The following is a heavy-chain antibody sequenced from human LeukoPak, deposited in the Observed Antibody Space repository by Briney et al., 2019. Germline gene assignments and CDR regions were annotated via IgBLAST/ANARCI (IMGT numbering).Heavy chain of an antibody. Sequence: SETLSLTCAVYGGSFSGYYWSWIRQPPGKGLEWIGEINHSGSTNYNPSLKSRVTISVDTSKNQFSLKLSSVTAADTAVYYCARAYSGSYLYWGQGTLVTVSS. CDR3: ARAYSGSYLY. V-gene: IGHV4-34*01. J-gene: IGHJ4*02. CDR2: INHSGST. CDR1: GGSFSGYY. D-gene: IGHD1-26*01.